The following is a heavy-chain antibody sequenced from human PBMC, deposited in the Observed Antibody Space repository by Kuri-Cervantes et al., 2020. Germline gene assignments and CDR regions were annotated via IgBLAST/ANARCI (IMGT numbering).Heavy chain of an antibody. Sequence: GGSLRLSCAASGFTFSSYGMHWVRQAPGKGLEWVAVISYDGSNKYYADSVKGRFTISRDNSKNTLYLQMNSLRAEDTAVYYCARDQTTVTTMASKSDAFDIWGQGTMVTVSS. V-gene: IGHV3-30*03. J-gene: IGHJ3*02. CDR2: ISYDGSNK. D-gene: IGHD4-17*01. CDR3: ARDQTTVTTMASKSDAFDI. CDR1: GFTFSSYG.